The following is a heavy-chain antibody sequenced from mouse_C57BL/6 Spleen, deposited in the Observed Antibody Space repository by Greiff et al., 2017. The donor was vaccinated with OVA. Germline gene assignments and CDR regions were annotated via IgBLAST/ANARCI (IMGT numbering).Heavy chain of an antibody. CDR3: AGGGYYLEAMDY. CDR1: GYTFTDYY. Sequence: VQLQQSGPELVKPGASVKISCKASGYTFTDYYMNWVKQSHGKSLEWIGDINPNNGGTSYNQKFKGKATLTVDKSSSTAYMELRSLTSEDSAVYYCAGGGYYLEAMDYWGQGTSVTVSS. CDR2: INPNNGGT. V-gene: IGHV1-26*01. J-gene: IGHJ4*01. D-gene: IGHD2-3*01.